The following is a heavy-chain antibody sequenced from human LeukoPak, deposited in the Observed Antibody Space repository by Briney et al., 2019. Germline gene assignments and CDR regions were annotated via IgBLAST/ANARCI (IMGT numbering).Heavy chain of an antibody. V-gene: IGHV4-39*01. CDR2: INYSGST. D-gene: IGHD3-22*01. CDR3: ARGYDY. J-gene: IGHJ4*02. CDR1: GGSIIGSTSY. Sequence: SETLSLTCTVSGGSIIGSTSYWGWLRQPPGKGLDWIGIINYSGSTYYNPSLRSRVTISVDTSKNQFSLKLNSVTASDTAVYYCARGYDYWGQGTLVTVSS.